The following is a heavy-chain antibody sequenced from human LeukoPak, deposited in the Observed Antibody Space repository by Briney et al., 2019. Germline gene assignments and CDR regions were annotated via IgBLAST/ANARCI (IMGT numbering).Heavy chain of an antibody. D-gene: IGHD3-22*01. Sequence: ASVKVSCKASGYTFTSYDINWVRRATGQGLEWMGWMNPNSGNTGYAQKFQGRVTITRDTSISTAYMELSNLRSEDTAVYYCARRSDYYDSSAYVYWGQGTLVTVSS. J-gene: IGHJ4*02. CDR2: MNPNSGNT. CDR1: GYTFTSYD. V-gene: IGHV1-8*01. CDR3: ARRSDYYDSSAYVY.